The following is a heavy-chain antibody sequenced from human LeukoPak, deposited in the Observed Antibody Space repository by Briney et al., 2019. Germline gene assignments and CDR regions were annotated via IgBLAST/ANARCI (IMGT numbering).Heavy chain of an antibody. CDR1: GGSFSGYY. CDR2: INHSGST. J-gene: IGHJ5*02. CDR3: ARGSIAARLYNWFDP. Sequence: SETLSLTCAVYGGSFSGYYWSWIRQPPGKGLEWIGEINHSGSTNYNPSLKSRVTISVDTSKNQLSLKLSSVTAADTAVYYCARGSIAARLYNWFDPWGQGTLVTVSS. D-gene: IGHD6-6*01. V-gene: IGHV4-34*01.